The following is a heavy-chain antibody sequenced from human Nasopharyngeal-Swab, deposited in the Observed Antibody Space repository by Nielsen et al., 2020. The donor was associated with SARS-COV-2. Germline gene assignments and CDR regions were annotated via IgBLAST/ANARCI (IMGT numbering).Heavy chain of an antibody. J-gene: IGHJ2*01. CDR1: GFTFRTYD. CDR3: ARGSGNAGIGDYVRKWYFDL. D-gene: IGHD3-10*02. CDR2: IGTGNDP. Sequence: GESLKISCAASGFTFRTYDMHWVRQATGKGLEWVSAIGTGNDPYYPGSVKGRFTISRENAKNSLYLQMNSLRAGDTAVYYCARGSGNAGIGDYVRKWYFDLWGRGTLVTVSS. V-gene: IGHV3-13*05.